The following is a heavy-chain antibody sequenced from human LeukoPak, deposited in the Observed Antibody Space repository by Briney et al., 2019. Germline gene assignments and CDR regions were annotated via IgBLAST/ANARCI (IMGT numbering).Heavy chain of an antibody. CDR3: ARAYYESSGYYPYYFDY. CDR1: GGTFSSYA. J-gene: IGHJ4*02. Sequence: SVKVSCKASGGTFSSYAISWVRQAPGQGLEWMGRIIPILGIANYAQKFQGRVTITADKSTSTAYMELSSLRSEDTAVYYCARAYYESSGYYPYYFDYWGQGTLVTVSS. D-gene: IGHD3-22*01. CDR2: IIPILGIA. V-gene: IGHV1-69*04.